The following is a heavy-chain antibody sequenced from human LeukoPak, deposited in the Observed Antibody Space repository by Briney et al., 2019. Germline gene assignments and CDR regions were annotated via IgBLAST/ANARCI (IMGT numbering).Heavy chain of an antibody. CDR1: GGSISSYY. V-gene: IGHV4-34*01. J-gene: IGHJ2*01. CDR3: ARDRFAHYYDSSGYYPDWYFDL. D-gene: IGHD3-22*01. Sequence: PSETLSLTCTVSGGSISSYYWRWIRQPPGKGLEWIGEINHSGSTNYNPSLKSRVTISVDTSKNQFSLKLSSVTAADTAVYYWARDRFAHYYDSSGYYPDWYFDLWGRGTLVTVSS. CDR2: INHSGST.